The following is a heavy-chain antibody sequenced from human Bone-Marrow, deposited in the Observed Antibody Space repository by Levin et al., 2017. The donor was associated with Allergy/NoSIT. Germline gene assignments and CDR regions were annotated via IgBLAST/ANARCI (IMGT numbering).Heavy chain of an antibody. V-gene: IGHV3-48*04. CDR3: AREEDIVLVPAAIGGASPDY. J-gene: IGHJ4*02. CDR2: ISSSSSTI. CDR1: GFTFSSYS. Sequence: GGSLRLSCAASGFTFSSYSMNWVRQAPGKGLEWVSYISSSSSTIYYADSVKGRFTISRDNAKNSLYLQMNSLRAEDTAVYYCAREEDIVLVPAAIGGASPDYWGQGTLVTVSS. D-gene: IGHD2-2*01.